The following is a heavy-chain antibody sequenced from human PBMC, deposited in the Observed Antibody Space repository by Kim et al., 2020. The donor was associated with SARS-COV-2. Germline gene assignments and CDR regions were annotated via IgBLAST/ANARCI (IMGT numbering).Heavy chain of an antibody. CDR2: ISSSGSTI. Sequence: GGSLRLSCAASGFTFSSYEMNWVRQAPGKGLEWVSYISSSGSTIYYADSVKGRFTISRDNAKNSLYLQMNSLRAEDTAVYYCARIPRWGYCSSTSCYWDNWYFDLWGRGTLVTVSS. CDR3: ARIPRWGYCSSTSCYWDNWYFDL. J-gene: IGHJ2*01. V-gene: IGHV3-48*03. D-gene: IGHD2-2*01. CDR1: GFTFSSYE.